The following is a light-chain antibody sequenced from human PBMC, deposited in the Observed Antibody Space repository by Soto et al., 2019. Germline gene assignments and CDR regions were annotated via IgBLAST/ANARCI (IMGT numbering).Light chain of an antibody. J-gene: IGLJ2*01. CDR3: CSFAVTKSVL. CDR2: EGT. V-gene: IGLV2-23*01. CDR1: SSDVGNYNL. Sequence: QSVLTQPASVSGSPGQSITISCTGTSSDVGNYNLVSWYQQHPGKAPKLIIYEGTRRPSGVSHRFSASKSGNTASLTISGLQAEAEADYYCCSFAVTKSVLFGGGTKVTVL.